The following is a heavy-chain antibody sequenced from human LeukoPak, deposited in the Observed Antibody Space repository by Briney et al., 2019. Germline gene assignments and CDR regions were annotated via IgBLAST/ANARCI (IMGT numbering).Heavy chain of an antibody. J-gene: IGHJ4*02. V-gene: IGHV4-59*01. CDR3: ARYAYSGCYYVDY. D-gene: IGHD1-26*01. Sequence: SETLSLTCTVSGGSISSYYWSWIRQPPGKGLEWIGYIYYSGSTNYNPSLKSRVTISVDTSKNQFSLKLSSVTAADTAVYYCARYAYSGCYYVDYWGQGTLVTVSS. CDR2: IYYSGST. CDR1: GGSISSYY.